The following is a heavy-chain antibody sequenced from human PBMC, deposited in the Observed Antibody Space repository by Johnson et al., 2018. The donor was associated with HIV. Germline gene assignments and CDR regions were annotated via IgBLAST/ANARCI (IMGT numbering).Heavy chain of an antibody. Sequence: QVQLVESGGGVVQPGRSLRLSCAASGFTFSSYGMHWVRQAPGKGLEWVAVISYDGSNKYYADSVKGRFTISRDNSKNTLYLQMSSLRVEDTAVYYCARDLVGVVAAAGPVGDASDIWGQGTMVTVSS. CDR2: ISYDGSNK. D-gene: IGHD6-13*01. CDR1: GFTFSSYG. J-gene: IGHJ3*02. V-gene: IGHV3-30*03. CDR3: ARDLVGVVAAAGPVGDASDI.